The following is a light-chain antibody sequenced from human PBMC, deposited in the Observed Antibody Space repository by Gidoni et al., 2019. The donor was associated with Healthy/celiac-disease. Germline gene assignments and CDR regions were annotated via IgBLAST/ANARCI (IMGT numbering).Light chain of an antibody. CDR2: AAS. J-gene: IGKJ3*01. V-gene: IGKV1-8*01. CDR3: PQYYSYPKFT. CDR1: QGISSY. Sequence: AIRMTQSPSSLSASTGDRVTITCRASQGISSYLAWYQQKPGKGPKLLIYAASTLQSGVPSRFSGSGSGTDFTLNNRCLASEDFATYYCPQYYSYPKFTFGPGTKVDIK.